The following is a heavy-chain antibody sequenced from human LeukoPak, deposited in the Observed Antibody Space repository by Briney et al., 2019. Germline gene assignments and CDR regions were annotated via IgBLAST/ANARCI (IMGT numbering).Heavy chain of an antibody. CDR1: AFTVSSNY. CDR2: IYHSGST. D-gene: IGHD4-17*01. J-gene: IGHJ4*02. CDR3: ARRGFRYGDYRTFDY. V-gene: IGHV4-4*02. Sequence: GSLRLSCAASAFTVSSNYMSWVRQAPGKGLEWIGEIYHSGSTNYNPSLKSRVTISVDKSKNQFSLKLSSVTAADTAVYYCARRGFRYGDYRTFDYWGQGTLVTVSS.